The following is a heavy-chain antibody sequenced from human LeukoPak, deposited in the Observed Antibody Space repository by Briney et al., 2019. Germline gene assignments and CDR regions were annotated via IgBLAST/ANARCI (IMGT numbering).Heavy chain of an antibody. CDR3: AKDATASPYFHWFDN. J-gene: IGHJ4*02. Sequence: GGSLRLSCAASGFTFSSYAMNWVRQAPGKGLEWVAGISSGDRTFHAESVKGRFTISRDKSKDTLYLQMNSLRAEDTAVYYYAKDATASPYFHWFDNWGQGTQVIVSS. CDR2: ISSGDRT. CDR1: GFTFSSYA. V-gene: IGHV3-23*01. D-gene: IGHD3-9*01.